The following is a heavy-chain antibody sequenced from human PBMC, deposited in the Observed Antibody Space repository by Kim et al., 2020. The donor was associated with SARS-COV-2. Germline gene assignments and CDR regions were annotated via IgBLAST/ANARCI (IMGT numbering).Heavy chain of an antibody. D-gene: IGHD2-15*01. CDR2: ISYDGNIK. J-gene: IGHJ6*02. Sequence: GGSLRLSCAASGFAFSAYGMHWVRQAPGKGLEWVAVISYDGNIKYYADSVKGRFSISRDNPKHKLYLQMNSLRGEDTAVYFCAKDPASRVGGGTCYSVACNYYYYRMDVWGQGTTVAVSS. CDR3: AKDPASRVGGGTCYSVACNYYYYRMDV. V-gene: IGHV3-30*18. CDR1: GFAFSAYG.